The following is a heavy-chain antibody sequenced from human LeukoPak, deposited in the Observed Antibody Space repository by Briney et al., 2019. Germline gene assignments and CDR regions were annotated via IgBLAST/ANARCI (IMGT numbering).Heavy chain of an antibody. CDR2: ISYDGSNK. CDR1: GFTFSSYA. CDR3: ARTYSNYDAFDI. V-gene: IGHV3-30-3*01. Sequence: GGSLRLSCAASGFTFSSYAMHWVRQAPGKGREGVAVISYDGSNKYYADSVKGRFTISRDNSKNTLYLQMNSLRAEDTAVYYCARTYSNYDAFDIWGQGTMVTVSS. J-gene: IGHJ3*02. D-gene: IGHD4-11*01.